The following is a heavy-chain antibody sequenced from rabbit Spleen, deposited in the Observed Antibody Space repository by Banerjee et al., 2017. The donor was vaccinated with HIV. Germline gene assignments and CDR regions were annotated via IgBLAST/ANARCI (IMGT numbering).Heavy chain of an antibody. V-gene: IGHV1S45*01. CDR3: ARGYDGYYRGFSL. Sequence: QEQLEESGGDLVKPEGSLKLSCTASGFSFSNKAVMCWVRQAPGKGLEWIACIHTTSGGTYYASWAKGRFTISKTSSTTVTLQLNSLTAADTATYFCARGYDGYYRGFSLWGPGTLVTVS. CDR2: IHTTSGGT. D-gene: IGHD1-1*01. J-gene: IGHJ4*01. CDR1: GFSFSNKAV.